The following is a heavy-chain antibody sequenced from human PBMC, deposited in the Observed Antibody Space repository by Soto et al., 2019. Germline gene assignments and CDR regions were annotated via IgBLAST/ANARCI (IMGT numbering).Heavy chain of an antibody. V-gene: IGHV1-2*02. D-gene: IGHD4-4*01. Sequence: SVKVSCKASGYTFTGYYMHWVRQAPVQGLEWMGWINPDSGGTNYAQKFQGRVTMTRDTSISTAYMELSRLRSDDTAVYYCARDLLTTWAYYYYGMDVWGQGTTVTVSS. CDR2: INPDSGGT. CDR1: GYTFTGYY. CDR3: ARDLLTTWAYYYYGMDV. J-gene: IGHJ6*02.